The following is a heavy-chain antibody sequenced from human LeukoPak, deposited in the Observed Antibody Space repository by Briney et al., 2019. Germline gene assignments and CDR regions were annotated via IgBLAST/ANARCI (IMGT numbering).Heavy chain of an antibody. CDR2: ISSSSSTI. V-gene: IGHV3-48*01. CDR3: ARDPSSWYYYYMDV. CDR1: GFTFSPYS. D-gene: IGHD6-13*01. J-gene: IGHJ6*03. Sequence: GGSLRLSCVVSGFTFSPYSMNWVRQAPGKGLEWVSYISSSSSTIYYADSVKGRFTISRDNAKNSLYLQMNSLRAEDTAVYYCARDPSSWYYYYMDVWGKGTTVTVSS.